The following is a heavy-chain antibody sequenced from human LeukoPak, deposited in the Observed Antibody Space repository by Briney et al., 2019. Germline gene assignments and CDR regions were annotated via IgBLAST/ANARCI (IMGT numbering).Heavy chain of an antibody. CDR2: ISYDGSNK. D-gene: IGHD5-24*01. Sequence: GGSLRLSCAAPGFTFSSYGMHWVRQAPGKGLEWVAVISYDGSNKYYADSVKGRFTISRDNSKNTLYLQMNSLRAEDTAVYYCAKDRDHGFDPWGQGTLVTVSS. CDR1: GFTFSSYG. J-gene: IGHJ5*02. V-gene: IGHV3-30*18. CDR3: AKDRDHGFDP.